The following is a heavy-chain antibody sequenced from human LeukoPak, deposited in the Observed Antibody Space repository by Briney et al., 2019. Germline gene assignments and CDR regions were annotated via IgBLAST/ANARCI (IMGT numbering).Heavy chain of an antibody. Sequence: ASVTVSCKVSGYSLTELSMHWVRQAPGKGLEWMGGFDPEDGETIYAQKFQGRVTMTEDTSTDTAYMELSSLRSEDTAVSYCAQYCTNGVCRYYCVYWGQGTLVTVSS. V-gene: IGHV1-24*01. J-gene: IGHJ4*02. D-gene: IGHD2-8*01. CDR3: AQYCTNGVCRYYCVY. CDR1: GYSLTELS. CDR2: FDPEDGET.